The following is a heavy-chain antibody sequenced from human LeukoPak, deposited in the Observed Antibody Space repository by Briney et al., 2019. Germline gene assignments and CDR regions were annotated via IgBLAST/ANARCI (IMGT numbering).Heavy chain of an antibody. J-gene: IGHJ6*03. CDR2: TYYRSKWYN. Sequence: SQTLSLTCAISGDSVSSNSAAWNWIRQSPSRGFEWLGRTYYRSKWYNDYAVSVKSRITINPDTSKNQFSLQLNSVTPEDTAVYYCARGGVAGKYYYYYYYMDVWGKGTTVTVSS. V-gene: IGHV6-1*01. CDR3: ARGGVAGKYYYYYYYMDV. D-gene: IGHD6-19*01. CDR1: GDSVSSNSAA.